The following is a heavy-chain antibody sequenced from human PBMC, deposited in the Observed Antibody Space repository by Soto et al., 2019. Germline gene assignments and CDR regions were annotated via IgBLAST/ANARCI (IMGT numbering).Heavy chain of an antibody. CDR2: MSHSGGT. Sequence: QVQLQQWGAGLLKPSETLSLTCAVYGGSVSSSSNYYWSWIRQPPGKGLEWIGEMSHSGGTHFNPSLKSRVTISVDTSKNQFSRKMSSVTAADTALYYCARVERGTATTVVDAFDIWGPGTMVTVSS. CDR1: GGSVSSSSNYY. CDR3: ARVERGTATTVVDAFDI. V-gene: IGHV4-34*01. D-gene: IGHD1-1*01. J-gene: IGHJ3*02.